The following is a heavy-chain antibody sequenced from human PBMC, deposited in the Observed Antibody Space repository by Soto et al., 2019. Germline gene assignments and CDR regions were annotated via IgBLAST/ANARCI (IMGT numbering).Heavy chain of an antibody. Sequence: EVQLLESGGGLVQPGGSLRLSCAASGFTFKNFAVSWVRQAPGKGMEWVSAIGGSGSSANYADSVKGRFTVSRDDSKSTLYLQMSGLRVDATALYYCAKDAVAYNGEWDWFALWGQGTLVTVSS. D-gene: IGHD3-10*01. J-gene: IGHJ5*02. CDR1: GFTFKNFA. CDR2: IGGSGSSA. V-gene: IGHV3-23*01. CDR3: AKDAVAYNGEWDWFAL.